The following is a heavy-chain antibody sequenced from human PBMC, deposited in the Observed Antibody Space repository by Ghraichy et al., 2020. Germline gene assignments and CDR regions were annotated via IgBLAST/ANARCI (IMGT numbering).Heavy chain of an antibody. V-gene: IGHV3-23*01. Sequence: GESLNISCAASGFTFSSYAMSWVRQAPGKGLEWVSAISGSGGSTYYADSVKGRFTISRDNSKNTLYLQMNSLRAEDTAVYYCAKELVHDYGDYQFDYWGQGTLVTVSS. CDR1: GFTFSSYA. J-gene: IGHJ4*02. CDR3: AKELVHDYGDYQFDY. D-gene: IGHD4-17*01. CDR2: ISGSGGST.